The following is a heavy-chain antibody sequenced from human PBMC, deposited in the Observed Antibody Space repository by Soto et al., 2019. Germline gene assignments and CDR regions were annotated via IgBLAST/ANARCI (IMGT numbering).Heavy chain of an antibody. D-gene: IGHD2-21*01. V-gene: IGHV5-10-1*01. Sequence: PGESLKISCKGSGYSLTSYWISWVRQMPGKGLEWMGRIDPSDSYTNYSPSFQGHVTISADKSISTAYLQWSSLKASDTAMYYCAVVRHIVVVPYAFDIWGQGTMVTVSS. CDR3: AVVRHIVVVPYAFDI. CDR1: GYSLTSYW. J-gene: IGHJ3*02. CDR2: IDPSDSYT.